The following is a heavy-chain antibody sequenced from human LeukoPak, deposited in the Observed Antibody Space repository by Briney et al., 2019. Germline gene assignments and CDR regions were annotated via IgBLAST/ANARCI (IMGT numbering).Heavy chain of an antibody. CDR2: ISTSGSTT. CDR1: GFTFSDYE. D-gene: IGHD6-19*01. J-gene: IGHJ3*02. Sequence: GGSLRLSCAASGFTFSDYEINWVRQAPGKGLEWVSCISTSGSTTYYADSVKGRFTISRDNAKNSLFLQMNTLTVEDTAVYYCASFQQWLVGGAFDIWGQGTMVTVSS. V-gene: IGHV3-48*03. CDR3: ASFQQWLVGGAFDI.